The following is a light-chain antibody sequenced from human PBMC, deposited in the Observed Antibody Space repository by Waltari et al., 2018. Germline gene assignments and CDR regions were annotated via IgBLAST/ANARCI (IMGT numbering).Light chain of an antibody. J-gene: IGKJ2*01. CDR2: DAS. V-gene: IGKV3-15*01. CDR1: QNVNNN. CDR3: HQYDNWPLT. Sequence: EKVMTQSPATLSVSPGERATLSCRASQNVNNNLAWYRQKPGQAPRLLIYDASTRATDIPARFSGGGSGTEFTLSISSLQSEDFAVYYCHQYDNWPLTFGQGTKLEIK.